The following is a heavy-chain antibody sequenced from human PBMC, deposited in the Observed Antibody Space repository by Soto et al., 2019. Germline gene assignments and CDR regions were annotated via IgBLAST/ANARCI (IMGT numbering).Heavy chain of an antibody. CDR2: INHSGST. CDR3: ARKNIVVVPAAATGDAFDI. D-gene: IGHD2-2*01. V-gene: IGHV4-34*01. J-gene: IGHJ3*02. CDR1: GGSISSGGYY. Sequence: SETLSLTCAVYGGSISSGGYYWSWIRQHPGKGLEWIGEINHSGSTNYNPSLKSRVTISVDTSKNQFSLKLSSVTAADTAVYYCARKNIVVVPAAATGDAFDIWGQGTMVTVSS.